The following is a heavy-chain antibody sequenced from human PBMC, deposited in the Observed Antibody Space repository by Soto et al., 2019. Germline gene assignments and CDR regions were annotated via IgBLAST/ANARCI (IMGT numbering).Heavy chain of an antibody. J-gene: IGHJ6*02. CDR3: ARGDSGSSAYYYYYGMDV. D-gene: IGHD1-26*01. CDR1: GFTFSSYG. V-gene: IGHV3-33*01. Sequence: QVQLVESGGGVVQPGRSLRLSCAASGFTFSSYGMHWVRQAPGKGLEWVAVIWYDGSNKYYADSVKGRFTISRDNSKNTLYLQMNSLGAEDTAVYYCARGDSGSSAYYYYYGMDVWGQGTTVTVSS. CDR2: IWYDGSNK.